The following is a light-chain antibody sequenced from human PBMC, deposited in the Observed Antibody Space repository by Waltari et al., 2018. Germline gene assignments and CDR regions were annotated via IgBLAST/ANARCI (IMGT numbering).Light chain of an antibody. CDR2: DAS. V-gene: IGKV3-20*01. J-gene: IGKJ1*01. CDR1: QRVSSSY. CDR3: QQYGSSPRT. Sequence: IVFTQSPGTLSLSPGDRATLSCRASQRVSSSYLAWYQQKPGPAPRLLIYDASSRATGIPDRFSAYGSGTDFTLTISRLEPEDFAVYYCQQYGSSPRTFGQGTKVEI.